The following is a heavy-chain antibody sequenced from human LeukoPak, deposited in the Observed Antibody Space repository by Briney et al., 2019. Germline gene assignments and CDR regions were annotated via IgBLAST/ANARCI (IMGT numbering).Heavy chain of an antibody. CDR1: GFTFSSYE. V-gene: IGHV3-48*03. J-gene: IGHJ4*02. Sequence: GGSLRLSCAASGFTFSSYEMNWVRQAPGKGLEWVSYISSSGGTIYYADSVKGRFTISRDNAKNSLYLQMNSLRAEDTAVYYCARQYYYGSGDYWGQGTLVTVSS. D-gene: IGHD3-10*01. CDR2: ISSSGGTI. CDR3: ARQYYYGSGDY.